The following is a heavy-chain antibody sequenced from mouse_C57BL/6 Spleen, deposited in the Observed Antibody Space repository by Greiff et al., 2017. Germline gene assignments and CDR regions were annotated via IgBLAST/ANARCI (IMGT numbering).Heavy chain of an antibody. CDR2: IDPSDSYT. V-gene: IGHV1-59*01. CDR3: AREDYGSRGYYFDY. J-gene: IGHJ2*01. Sequence: QVQLQQPGAELVRPGTSVKLSCKASGYTFTSYWMHWVKQRPGQGLEWIGVIDPSDSYTNYNQKFKGKATLTVDTSSSTAYMQLSSLTSEDSAVYYCAREDYGSRGYYFDYWGQGTTLTVSS. D-gene: IGHD1-1*01. CDR1: GYTFTSYW.